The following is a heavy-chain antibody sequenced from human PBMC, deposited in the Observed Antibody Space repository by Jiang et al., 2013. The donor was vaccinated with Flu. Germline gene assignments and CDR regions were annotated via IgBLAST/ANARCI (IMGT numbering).Heavy chain of an antibody. D-gene: IGHD3-22*01. CDR2: INAGNGNT. CDR3: VRDWGYYKTFDY. CDR1: GYDFIYSA. Sequence: SGAEVKKPGASVKISCKASGYDFIYSAIHWVRQAPGQGLEWMGWINAGNGNTRYSQKFRGRVTVTSDTSAKTVYMEVGSLRSEDTATYYCVRDWGYYKTFDYWDQGTLVTVSS. V-gene: IGHV1-3*01. J-gene: IGHJ4*02.